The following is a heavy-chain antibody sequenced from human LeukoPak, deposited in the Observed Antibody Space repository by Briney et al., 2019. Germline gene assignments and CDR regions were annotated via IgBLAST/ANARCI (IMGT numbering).Heavy chain of an antibody. CDR2: IKQDGSEK. J-gene: IGHJ4*02. CDR3: ARVGCTTTSCLAN. Sequence: GGSLRLPCAVSGLTFSSYWMTWVRQAPGKGLELVANIKQDGSEKYYVDSVKGRFTISRDNAKNSLYLQMSSLRVEDTAVYYCARVGCTTTSCLANWGQGTLVTVSS. V-gene: IGHV3-7*01. CDR1: GLTFSSYW. D-gene: IGHD2-2*01.